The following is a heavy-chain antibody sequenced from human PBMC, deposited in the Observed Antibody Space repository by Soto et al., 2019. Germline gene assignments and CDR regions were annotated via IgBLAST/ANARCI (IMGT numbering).Heavy chain of an antibody. CDR2: ISYDGINK. Sequence: QVQLVESGGGVVQPGRSLRLSCAASGFIFSSYGMHWVRQAPGKGLEWVAVISYDGINKYYSDSVKGRFTISRDNSKNTLYLQRNSLRAEDTAVYYCAKAVDNWNDGFCDYGGQGKLVTVCS. D-gene: IGHD1-1*01. CDR3: AKAVDNWNDGFCDY. J-gene: IGHJ4*02. V-gene: IGHV3-30*18. CDR1: GFIFSSYG.